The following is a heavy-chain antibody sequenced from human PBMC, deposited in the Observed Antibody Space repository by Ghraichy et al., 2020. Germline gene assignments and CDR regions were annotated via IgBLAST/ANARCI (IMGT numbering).Heavy chain of an antibody. Sequence: ASVKVSCKASGYTFTSYDINWVRQATGQGLEWMGWMNPNSGNTGYAQNFQGRVTMTRNTSISTVYMELSSLRSEDTAVYYCARAPTRSMAARGLKNLFDPWGQGTLVTVSS. D-gene: IGHD6-6*01. CDR2: MNPNSGNT. CDR1: GYTFTSYD. CDR3: ARAPTRSMAARGLKNLFDP. J-gene: IGHJ5*02. V-gene: IGHV1-8*01.